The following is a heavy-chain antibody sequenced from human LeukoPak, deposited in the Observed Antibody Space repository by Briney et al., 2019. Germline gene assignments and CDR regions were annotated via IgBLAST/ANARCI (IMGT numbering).Heavy chain of an antibody. D-gene: IGHD2-2*02. CDR1: GFTFTSYA. V-gene: IGHV3-23*01. CDR3: AKDAYFCSTTSCYNFFDS. Sequence: GGSLRLSCAASGFTFTSYAMSWVRQAPGKGLEWVSTISGSGGSTYYADSVKGRFTISRDNSKNTLYLQMNSLRAEDTAVYNCAKDAYFCSTTSCYNFFDSWSQGTLVTVSS. CDR2: ISGSGGST. J-gene: IGHJ4*02.